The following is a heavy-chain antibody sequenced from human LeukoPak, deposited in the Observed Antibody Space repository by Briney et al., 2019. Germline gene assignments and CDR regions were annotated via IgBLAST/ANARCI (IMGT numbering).Heavy chain of an antibody. CDR2: IYYSGST. Sequence: SETLSLTCTVSGGSISSSSYYWGWIRQPPGKGLEWIGSIYYSGSTYYNPSLKSRVTISVDTSKNQFSLKLSSVTAADTAVYYCARLYCSGGSCYVGYYYYYMDVWGKGTTVTVSS. CDR3: ARLYCSGGSCYVGYYYYYMDV. J-gene: IGHJ6*03. CDR1: GGSISSSSYY. V-gene: IGHV4-39*07. D-gene: IGHD2-15*01.